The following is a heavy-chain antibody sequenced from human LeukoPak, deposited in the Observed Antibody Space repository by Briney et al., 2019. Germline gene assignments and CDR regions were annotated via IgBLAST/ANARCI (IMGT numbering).Heavy chain of an antibody. J-gene: IGHJ6*03. D-gene: IGHD2-2*01. CDR2: ISWNSGSI. Sequence: SLRLSCAASGFTFDDYAMHWVRQAPGKGLEWVSGISWNSGSIGYADSVKGRFTISRDNAKNSLYLQMNSLRAEDMALYYCAKEDIVVVPAAPTGGSYYYYYMDVWGKGTTVTVSS. CDR3: AKEDIVVVPAAPTGGSYYYYYMDV. V-gene: IGHV3-9*03. CDR1: GFTFDDYA.